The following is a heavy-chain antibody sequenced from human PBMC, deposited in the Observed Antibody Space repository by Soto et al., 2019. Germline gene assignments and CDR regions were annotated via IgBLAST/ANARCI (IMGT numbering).Heavy chain of an antibody. J-gene: IGHJ3*02. CDR1: GFTFSSYA. D-gene: IGHD4-17*01. CDR3: ARLTVTTSDDAFDI. V-gene: IGHV3-23*01. CDR2: ISGSGATT. Sequence: EVQLLESGGGLVQPGGSLRFSCAASGFTFSSYAMSWVRQAPGKGLEWVSVISGSGATTYYADSVKGRFTISTDNSKNTLYLQMNSLRAEDTAVYYCARLTVTTSDDAFDIWGQGTMVTVSS.